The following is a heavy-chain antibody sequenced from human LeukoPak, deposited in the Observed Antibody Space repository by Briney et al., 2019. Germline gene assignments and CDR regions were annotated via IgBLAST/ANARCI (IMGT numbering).Heavy chain of an antibody. CDR1: GGSISSYY. CDR2: IYYSGYT. J-gene: IGHJ3*02. Sequence: SETLSLTCSVSGGSISSYYWSWIRQPPGKGLEWIGFIYYSGYTNYNPSLKSRVTISVDTSKNQFSLKLSSVTAADTAVYYCARDNKDLAGWAQDAFDIWGQGTMVTVSS. CDR3: ARDNKDLAGWAQDAFDI. D-gene: IGHD1-26*01. V-gene: IGHV4-59*01.